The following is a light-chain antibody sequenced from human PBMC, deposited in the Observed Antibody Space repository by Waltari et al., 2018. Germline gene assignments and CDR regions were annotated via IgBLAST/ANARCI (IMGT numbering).Light chain of an antibody. CDR2: RNN. CDR1: STNIGSNH. Sequence: QSVLPQPPSASGTPGQRVTIPCSGSSTNIGSNHVYWYQQLPGTAPKLLIYRNNQRPSGVPDRFSGSKSGTSASLAISGLRSEDEADYYCAAWDDSLSGVVFGGGTKLTVL. J-gene: IGLJ2*01. CDR3: AAWDDSLSGVV. V-gene: IGLV1-47*01.